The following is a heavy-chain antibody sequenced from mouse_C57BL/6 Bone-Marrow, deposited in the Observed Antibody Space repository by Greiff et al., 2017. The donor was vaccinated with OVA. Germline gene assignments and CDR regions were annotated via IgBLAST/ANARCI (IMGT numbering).Heavy chain of an antibody. CDR1: GFSLTSYG. Sequence: VKLQESGPGLVQPSQSLSITCTVSGFSLTSYGVHWVRQSPGKGLEWLGVIWSGGSTDYNAAFISRLSISKDNSKSQVFFKMNSLQADDTAIYYCARKGDYYGNSYFDYWGQGTTLTVSS. CDR2: IWSGGST. J-gene: IGHJ2*01. CDR3: ARKGDYYGNSYFDY. D-gene: IGHD2-1*01. V-gene: IGHV2-2*01.